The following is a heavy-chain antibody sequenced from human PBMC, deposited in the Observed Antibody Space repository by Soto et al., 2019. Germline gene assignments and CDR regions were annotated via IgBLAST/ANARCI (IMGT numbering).Heavy chain of an antibody. CDR1: GFTFISYG. D-gene: IGHD3-3*01. V-gene: IGHV3-33*01. Sequence: SLRLSCAAFGFTFISYGMHWVRQAPGKGLEWVAVIWYDGSNKYYADSVKGRFTISRDNSKNTLYLQMNSLRAEDTAVYYCARSGLEWQRYCMDVWGKGTPNTVSX. J-gene: IGHJ6*04. CDR2: IWYDGSNK. CDR3: ARSGLEWQRYCMDV.